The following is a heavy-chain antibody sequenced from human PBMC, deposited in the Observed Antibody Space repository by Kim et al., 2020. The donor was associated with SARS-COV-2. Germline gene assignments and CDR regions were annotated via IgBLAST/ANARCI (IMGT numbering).Heavy chain of an antibody. V-gene: IGHV3-7*01. Sequence: KFYVDSVEGRLTVSRDNAKNSVYLQMNGLRPDDTAVYYCARDDGFRSIDHWGQGILVTVSS. J-gene: IGHJ4*02. CDR3: ARDDGFRSIDH. CDR2: K. D-gene: IGHD6-25*01.